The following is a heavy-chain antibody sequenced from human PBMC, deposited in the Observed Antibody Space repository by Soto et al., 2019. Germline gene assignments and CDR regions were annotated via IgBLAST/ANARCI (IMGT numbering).Heavy chain of an antibody. V-gene: IGHV1-46*03. J-gene: IGHJ5*02. CDR2: INPSGGST. Sequence: AXVKVSCKASGYTFTSYYMHWVRQAPGQGLEWMGIINPSGGSTSYAQKFQGRVTMTRDTSTSTVYMELSSLRSEDAAVYYCARDPRMTTVATLGWFDPWGQGTLVTVSS. CDR3: ARDPRMTTVATLGWFDP. CDR1: GYTFTSYY. D-gene: IGHD4-17*01.